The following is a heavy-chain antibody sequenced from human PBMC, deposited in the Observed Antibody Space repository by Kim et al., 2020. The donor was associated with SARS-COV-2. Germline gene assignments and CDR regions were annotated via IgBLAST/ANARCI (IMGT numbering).Heavy chain of an antibody. V-gene: IGHV1-3*01. Sequence: YSQKFQGRGTITRDPTASTACMELSSLKSEDTAVYYCARAIEDYGDPFFDYWGQGTLVTVSS. D-gene: IGHD4-17*01. J-gene: IGHJ4*02. CDR3: ARAIEDYGDPFFDY.